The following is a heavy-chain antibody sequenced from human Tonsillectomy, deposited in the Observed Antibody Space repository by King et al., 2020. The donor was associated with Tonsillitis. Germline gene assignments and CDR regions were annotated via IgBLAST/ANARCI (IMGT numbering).Heavy chain of an antibody. D-gene: IGHD3-3*01. J-gene: IGHJ4*02. Sequence: MQLQESGPGLVKPSETLSLTCTVSGGSISSSSYYWGWIRQPPGKGLEWIGSIYYSGSTYYNPSLKSRVTISVDTSKKQFSLKLSSVTAADTAVYYCAGQDYDFWSGYSSYYFDYWGQGTLVTVSS. V-gene: IGHV4-39*01. CDR3: AGQDYDFWSGYSSYYFDY. CDR2: IYYSGST. CDR1: GGSISSSSYY.